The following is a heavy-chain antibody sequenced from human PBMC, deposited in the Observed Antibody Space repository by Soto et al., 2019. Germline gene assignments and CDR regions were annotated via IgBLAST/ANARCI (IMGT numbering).Heavy chain of an antibody. CDR3: ASGVVPAAILWFDP. V-gene: IGHV4-31*03. J-gene: IGHJ5*02. CDR1: GGSISSGGYY. D-gene: IGHD2-2*01. Sequence: QVQLQESGPGLVKPSQTLSLTCTVSGGSISSGGYYWSWIRQHPGKGLEWIGYIYYSGSTYYNQSLRSRVTISVDSSKNQFSLTLSAVTAEDTAVYYCASGVVPAAILWFDPWGQGTLVTVSS. CDR2: IYYSGST.